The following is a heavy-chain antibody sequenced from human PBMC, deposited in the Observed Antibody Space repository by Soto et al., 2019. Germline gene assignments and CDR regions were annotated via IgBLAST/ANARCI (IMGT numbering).Heavy chain of an antibody. J-gene: IGHJ4*02. CDR3: SKDNYTNTNSWFLVDY. D-gene: IGHD6-13*01. Sequence: GGSLRLSCAASGFTLNNYAMSWVRQAPGKGLEWVSAISGSGDTTYYADSVKGRFTISRDTSRDTLHLEMNSLRAEDTAIYCCSKDNYTNTNSWFLVDYWAQGTLVTVSA. CDR1: GFTLNNYA. V-gene: IGHV3-23*01. CDR2: ISGSGDTT.